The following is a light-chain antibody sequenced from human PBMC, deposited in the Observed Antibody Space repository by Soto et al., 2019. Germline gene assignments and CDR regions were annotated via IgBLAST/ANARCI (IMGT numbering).Light chain of an antibody. CDR2: DTS. CDR3: QQYETSSWT. V-gene: IGKV3-20*01. CDR1: QSVSSSH. Sequence: EIVLTQYPGTLSLSPGERATLSCRASQSVSSSHLGWYQQKPGQAPRLLIYDTSSRATGIPERFSGSGSGTDFTLTISRLEPEVFAVYYCQQYETSSWTFGQGSKVE. J-gene: IGKJ1*01.